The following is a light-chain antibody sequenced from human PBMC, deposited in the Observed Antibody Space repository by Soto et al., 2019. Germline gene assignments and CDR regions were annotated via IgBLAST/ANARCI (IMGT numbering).Light chain of an antibody. CDR1: QSISTR. CDR2: DAS. Sequence: DIQMTQSASTLSASLGDRVTITCRASQSISTRLAWYQQKPGKAPKLLIYDASSLESGVPSRFSGSESGTEFTLTISSLQPDDFATYYCQQYNSYSTFGQGTKVDIK. V-gene: IGKV1-5*01. J-gene: IGKJ1*01. CDR3: QQYNSYST.